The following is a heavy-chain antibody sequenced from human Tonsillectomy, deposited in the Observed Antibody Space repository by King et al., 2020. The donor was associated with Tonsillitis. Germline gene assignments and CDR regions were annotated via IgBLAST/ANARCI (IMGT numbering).Heavy chain of an antibody. J-gene: IGHJ4*02. Sequence: VQLVESGGGLVKPGGSLRLSCAASGFTFRNAWMTWVRQAPGKGLEWVGRIKRNTEGGTVDYGAPVKGRFTISRDDSTNTLYLQMNSLRTEDTGLYFCSTERLWFGGSQHWFDYWGLGTLITVSS. V-gene: IGHV3-15*01. CDR2: IKRNTEGGTV. CDR3: STERLWFGGSQHWFDY. D-gene: IGHD3-10*01. CDR1: GFTFRNAW.